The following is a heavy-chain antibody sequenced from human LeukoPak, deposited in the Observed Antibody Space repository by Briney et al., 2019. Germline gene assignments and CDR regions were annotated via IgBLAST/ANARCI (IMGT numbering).Heavy chain of an antibody. CDR1: GGSISSYY. D-gene: IGHD5-18*01. V-gene: IGHV4-59*01. CDR2: IYSSGST. Sequence: PSETLSLTCTVSGGSISSYYWSWIRQPPGKGLEWIGYIYSSGSTNYNPSLKSRVTISVDTSNNQFSLKLSSVTAADTAVYYCARGHSYGYGWFGPWGQGTLVTVSS. J-gene: IGHJ5*02. CDR3: ARGHSYGYGWFGP.